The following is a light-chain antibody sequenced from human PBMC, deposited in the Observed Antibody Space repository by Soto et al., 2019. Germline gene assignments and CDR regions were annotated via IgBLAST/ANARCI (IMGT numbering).Light chain of an antibody. Sequence: QTVVTQEPSLTVSPGWTVTLTCGSSTGAVTNGHYPYWFQQKPGQAPRTLIYDTTNRHSWTPARFSGSLLGGKAALTLSGEQPEDEAEYYSLPAYSGYCVFGGGKKVTV. CDR3: LPAYSGYCV. CDR1: TGAVTNGHY. V-gene: IGLV7-46*01. J-gene: IGLJ1*01. CDR2: DTT.